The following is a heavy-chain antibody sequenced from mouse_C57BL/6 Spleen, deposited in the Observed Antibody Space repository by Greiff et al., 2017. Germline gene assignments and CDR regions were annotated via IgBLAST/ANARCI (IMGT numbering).Heavy chain of an antibody. CDR3: AREGWSNYDFDY. D-gene: IGHD2-5*01. CDR2: IYPRDGST. Sequence: VQLQQSGPELVKPGASVKLSCKASGYTFTSYDINWVKQRPGQGLEWIGWIYPRDGSTQYNEKFKGKATLTVDTSSSTAYMQLSSLTSEDSAVYVCAREGWSNYDFDYWGQGTTLTVSS. V-gene: IGHV1-85*01. J-gene: IGHJ2*01. CDR1: GYTFTSYD.